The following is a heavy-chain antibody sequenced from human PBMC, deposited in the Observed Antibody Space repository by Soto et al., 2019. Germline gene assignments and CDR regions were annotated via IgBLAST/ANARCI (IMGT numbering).Heavy chain of an antibody. V-gene: IGHV3-30-3*01. CDR2: ISYDGSNK. CDR3: ARDTTQNGGYATLGF. D-gene: IGHD5-12*01. CDR1: GFTFSSYA. Sequence: QVQLVESGGGVVQPGRSLRLSCAASGFTFSSYAMHWVRQAPGKGLEWVAFISYDGSNKYYADSVKGRFTISRDNAKNTLYLQMNSLKIEDTAVYSCARDTTQNGGYATLGFWGQGTLVTVSS. J-gene: IGHJ4*02.